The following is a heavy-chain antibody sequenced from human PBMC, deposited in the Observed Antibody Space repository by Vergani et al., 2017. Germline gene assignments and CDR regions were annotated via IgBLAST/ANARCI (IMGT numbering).Heavy chain of an antibody. D-gene: IGHD1-7*01. CDR2: IYWNDDQ. CDR3: VYRKTGCGTTGCFYPFYCYYYMDV. V-gene: IGHV2-5*04. J-gene: IGHJ6*03. CDR1: GFSLNTRGVS. Sequence: QITLKESGPTLVKPTQTLTLTCTFSGFSLNTRGVSVAWIRQPPGKALDWLALIYWNDDQHYSPPLNNRVTITKDTSKNQVVLTMTNMDYVDTGTYYCVYRKTGCGTTGCFYPFYCYYYMDVWGKGTTVTVSS.